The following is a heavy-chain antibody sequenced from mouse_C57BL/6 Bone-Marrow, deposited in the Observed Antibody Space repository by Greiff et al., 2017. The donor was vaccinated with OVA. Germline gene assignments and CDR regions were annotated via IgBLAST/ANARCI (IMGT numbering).Heavy chain of an antibody. V-gene: IGHV5-6*02. D-gene: IGHD1-1*01. CDR2: ISSGGSYT. CDR1: GFTFSSYG. CDR3: ARRLYYYGSSYYAMDY. J-gene: IGHJ4*01. Sequence: EVKVVESGGDLVKPGGSLKLSCAASGFTFSSYGMSWVRQTPDKRLEWVATISSGGSYTYYPDSVKGRFTISRDNAKNTLYLQMSSLKSEDTAMYYCARRLYYYGSSYYAMDYWGQGTSVTVSS.